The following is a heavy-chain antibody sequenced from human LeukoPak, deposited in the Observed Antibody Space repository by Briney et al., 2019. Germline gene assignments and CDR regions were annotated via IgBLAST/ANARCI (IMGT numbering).Heavy chain of an antibody. CDR2: INHSGST. CDR3: ARPAYYYVSGSYFDY. Sequence: SETLSLTCAVYGGSFSGYYWSWIRQPPGKGLEWIGEINHSGSTNYNPSLKSRVTISVDTSKNQFSLKLSSVTAADTAVYYCARPAYYYVSGSYFDYWGQETLVTVSS. V-gene: IGHV4-34*01. CDR1: GGSFSGYY. D-gene: IGHD3-10*01. J-gene: IGHJ4*02.